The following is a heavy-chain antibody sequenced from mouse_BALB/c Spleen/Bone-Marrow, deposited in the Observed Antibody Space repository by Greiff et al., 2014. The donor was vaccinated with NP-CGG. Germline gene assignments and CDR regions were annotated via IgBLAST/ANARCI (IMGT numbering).Heavy chain of an antibody. J-gene: IGHJ3*01. CDR1: GFNIKDTY. V-gene: IGHV14-3*02. D-gene: IGHD1-1*01. CDR3: ASYYYGSSLFAY. Sequence: VQLQQPGAELVKPGASVKLYCTASGFNIKDTYMHWVKQRPEQGLEWIGRIDPANGNTKYDPKFQGKATITADTSSNTAYLQLSSLTSEDTAVYYCASYYYGSSLFAYWGQGTLVTVSA. CDR2: IDPANGNT.